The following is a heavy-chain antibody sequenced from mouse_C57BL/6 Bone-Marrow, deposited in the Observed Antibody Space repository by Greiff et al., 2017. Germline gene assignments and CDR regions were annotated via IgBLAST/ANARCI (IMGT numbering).Heavy chain of an antibody. J-gene: IGHJ3*01. V-gene: IGHV5-6*01. CDR1: GFTFSSYG. CDR3: ARHDYYSSPFAY. D-gene: IGHD1-1*01. Sequence: EVMLVESGGDLVKPGGSLKLSCAASGFTFSSYGLSWVRQTPDKRLEWVATISSGGSYTYYPPSVKGRFTIYKDNAKNTMSLQMSSLKSEDTAMYDCARHDYYSSPFAYWGQGTLVTVSA. CDR2: ISSGGSYT.